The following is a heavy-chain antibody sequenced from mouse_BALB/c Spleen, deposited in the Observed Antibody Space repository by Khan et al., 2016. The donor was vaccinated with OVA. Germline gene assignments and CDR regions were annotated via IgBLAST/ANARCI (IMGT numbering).Heavy chain of an antibody. CDR3: ARFRYYYTSSSYYFDS. J-gene: IGHJ2*01. D-gene: IGHD1-1*01. CDR1: GYTFTNYG. Sequence: QIQLVQSGPELKKPGETVKISCKASGYTFTNYGMNWVKQSPGKGLKWMGWINTYTGEPTYIDDFKGRFAFSLETSASTAYLQINNLRNEDMARYFCARFRYYYTSSSYYFDSWGQGTTLTVSS. V-gene: IGHV9-1*02. CDR2: INTYTGEP.